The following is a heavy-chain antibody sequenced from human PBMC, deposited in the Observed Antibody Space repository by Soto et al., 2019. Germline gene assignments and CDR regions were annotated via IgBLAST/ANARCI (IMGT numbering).Heavy chain of an antibody. CDR3: ARGHSSSWRGYYYGMDV. D-gene: IGHD6-13*01. CDR2: TYYRSKWYN. Sequence: SQTLSLTCAISGDSVSSNSAAWNWIRQSPSRGLEWLGRTYYRSKWYNDYAVSVKSRITINPDTSKNQFSQQLNSVTPEDTAVYYCARGHSSSWRGYYYGMDVWGQGTTVTVSS. CDR1: GDSVSSNSAA. V-gene: IGHV6-1*01. J-gene: IGHJ6*02.